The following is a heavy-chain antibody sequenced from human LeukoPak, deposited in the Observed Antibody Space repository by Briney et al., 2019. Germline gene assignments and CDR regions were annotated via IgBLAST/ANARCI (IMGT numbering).Heavy chain of an antibody. CDR3: VRDQVRGWGTYFYYHDGADV. Sequence: GGSLRLSCAASGFAFSTYWMSWVRQAPGKGLVSVARLSSDGTSATYADSVRGRFTISRDNTKNTVYLQMNNLRVEDTAVYYCVRDQVRGWGTYFYYHDGADVWGQGITVSVSS. J-gene: IGHJ6*02. D-gene: IGHD6-19*01. CDR1: GFAFSTYW. V-gene: IGHV3-74*03. CDR2: LSSDGTSA.